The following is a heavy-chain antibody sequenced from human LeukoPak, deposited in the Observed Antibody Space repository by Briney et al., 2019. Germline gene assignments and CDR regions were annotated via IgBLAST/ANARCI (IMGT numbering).Heavy chain of an antibody. CDR3: ARHNDYGDVDYYYGMDV. CDR2: IYYSGST. D-gene: IGHD4-17*01. V-gene: IGHV4-59*08. J-gene: IGHJ6*02. CDR1: GGSISSYY. Sequence: PSETLSLTCTVSGGSISSYYWSWIRQPPGKGLEWIGYIYYSGSTNYNPSLKSRVTISVDTSKNQFSLKLSSVTAADTAVYYCARHNDYGDVDYYYGMDVWGQGTTVTVSS.